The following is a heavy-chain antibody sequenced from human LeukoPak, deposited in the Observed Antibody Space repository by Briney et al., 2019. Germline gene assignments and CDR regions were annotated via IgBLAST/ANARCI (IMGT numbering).Heavy chain of an antibody. V-gene: IGHV3-30*02. D-gene: IGHD4-11*01. CDR3: AKDPDTDPTYTDY. Sequence: GGSLRLSCAASGFTFSSYGMHWVRQAPGKGLEWVAFIRYDGGNKYYADSVKGRFTISRDNSKNTLYLQMNSLRAEDTAVYYCAKDPDTDPTYTDYWGQGTLVTVSS. CDR2: IRYDGGNK. J-gene: IGHJ4*02. CDR1: GFTFSSYG.